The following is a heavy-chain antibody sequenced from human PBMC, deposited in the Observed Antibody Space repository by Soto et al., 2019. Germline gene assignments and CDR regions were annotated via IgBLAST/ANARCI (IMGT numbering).Heavy chain of an antibody. CDR3: ARRAPYYDSSGYYYGY. CDR2: IDPSDSYT. V-gene: IGHV5-10-1*01. CDR1: GYSFTSYW. D-gene: IGHD3-22*01. Sequence: GESLKISCQGSGYSFTSYWISWVRQMPGKGLEWMGRIDPSDSYTNYSPSFQGHVTISADKSISTAYLQWSSLKASDTAMYYCARRAPYYDSSGYYYGYWGQGTLGTVS. J-gene: IGHJ4*02.